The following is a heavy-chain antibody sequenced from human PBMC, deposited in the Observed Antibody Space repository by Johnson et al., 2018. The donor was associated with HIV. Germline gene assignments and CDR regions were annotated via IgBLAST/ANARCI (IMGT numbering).Heavy chain of an antibody. V-gene: IGHV3-7*03. CDR2: IKEDGSEE. J-gene: IGHJ3*02. Sequence: VQLVESGGGLVKPGGSLRLSCVASGFTFSSCAMSWVRQAPGKGLEWVGNIKEDGSEENYVDSLEGRFTISRDNAKNSLYLQIDNLRAEDTAVYYCARDGLYSSPWDAFDMWGQGTVVTV. CDR3: ARDGLYSSPWDAFDM. D-gene: IGHD6-13*01. CDR1: GFTFSSCA.